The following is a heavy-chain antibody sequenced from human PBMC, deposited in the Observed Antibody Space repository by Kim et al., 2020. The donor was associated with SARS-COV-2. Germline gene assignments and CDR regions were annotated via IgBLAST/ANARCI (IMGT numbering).Heavy chain of an antibody. CDR1: GYTFTSYG. D-gene: IGHD6-19*01. Sequence: ASVKVSCKASGYTFTSYGISWVRQAPGQGLEWMGWISAYNGNTNYAQKLQGRVTMTTDTSTSTAYMELRSLRSDDTAVYYCAREGGSSGWQLVHKWDYYYGMDVWGQGTTVTVSS. CDR2: ISAYNGNT. J-gene: IGHJ6*02. V-gene: IGHV1-18*01. CDR3: AREGGSSGWQLVHKWDYYYGMDV.